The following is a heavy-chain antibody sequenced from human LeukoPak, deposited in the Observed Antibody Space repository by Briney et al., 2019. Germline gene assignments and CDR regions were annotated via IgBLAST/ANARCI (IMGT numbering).Heavy chain of an antibody. V-gene: IGHV3-30*04. CDR1: GFTFRSYA. CDR2: ISYDGSNK. Sequence: GRSLRLSCAASGFTFRSYAMHWVRQAPGKGLEWVAVISYDGSNKYYADSVKGRFTISRDDSKNTLYLQMNSLRAEDTAVYYCARNGAVAWYYFDYWGQGTLVTVSS. J-gene: IGHJ4*02. D-gene: IGHD6-19*01. CDR3: ARNGAVAWYYFDY.